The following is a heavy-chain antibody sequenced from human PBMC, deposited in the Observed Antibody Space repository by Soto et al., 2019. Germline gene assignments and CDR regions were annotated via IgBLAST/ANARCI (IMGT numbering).Heavy chain of an antibody. CDR3: ARECKYCSSMDSLDV. CDR1: GFTFSSYW. D-gene: IGHD2-2*01. J-gene: IGHJ6*02. Sequence: PGGSLRLSCAASGFTFSSYWMSWVRQAPGKGLEWLSNTSRSNSHTIYADSVKGRFTISRDNAKNSLYLQMNSLRAEDTAVYYCARECKYCSSMDSLDVWGQGTMVTVSS. V-gene: IGHV3-11*05. CDR2: TSRSNSHT.